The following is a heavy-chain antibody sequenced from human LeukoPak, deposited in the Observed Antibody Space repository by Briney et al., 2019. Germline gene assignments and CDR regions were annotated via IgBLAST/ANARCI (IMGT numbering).Heavy chain of an antibody. J-gene: IGHJ4*02. CDR2: ISGSGDST. V-gene: IGHV3-23*01. Sequence: GGSLRLSCAASGFTFSTSAMSWVRQAPGKGLEWVSGISGSGDSTYYVDSVKGRFTISRDNSKSTLYLHMNSLRAEDTAVYYCARGGSLLRYFDWATYYFDYWGQGTLVTVSS. D-gene: IGHD3-9*01. CDR1: GFTFSTSA. CDR3: ARGGSLLRYFDWATYYFDY.